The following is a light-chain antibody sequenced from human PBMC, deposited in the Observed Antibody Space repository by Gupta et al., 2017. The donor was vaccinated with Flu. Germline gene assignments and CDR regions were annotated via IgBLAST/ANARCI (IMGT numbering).Light chain of an antibody. CDR3: RGGERWPRA. CDR1: EVLVYSDGNTY. CDR2: RVS. V-gene: IGKV2-30*01. Sequence: VTLGQPASTSCSCSEVLVYSDGNTYMHWLHQRPGQSPRRLIHRVSDRYSGVPDRFSGSASAADFTLTIRMVDAEDVGIYFIRGGERWPRAFGQGTTVEIK. J-gene: IGKJ1*01.